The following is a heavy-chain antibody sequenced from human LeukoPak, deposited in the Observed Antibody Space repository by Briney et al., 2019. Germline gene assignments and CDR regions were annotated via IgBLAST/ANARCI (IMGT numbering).Heavy chain of an antibody. V-gene: IGHV2-5*01. CDR1: GSSLSTSGVG. Sequence: SGPTLVKPTQTLTLTCTFSGSSLSTSGVGVGWIRQPPGKALEWLALIYWNDDKRYSPSLKSRLTITKDTSKNQVVLTMTNMDPVDTATYYCARLTMIVATFDYWGQGTLVTVSS. CDR2: IYWNDDK. J-gene: IGHJ4*02. CDR3: ARLTMIVATFDY. D-gene: IGHD3-22*01.